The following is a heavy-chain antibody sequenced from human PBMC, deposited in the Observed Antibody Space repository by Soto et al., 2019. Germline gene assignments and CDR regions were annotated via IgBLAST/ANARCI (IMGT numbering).Heavy chain of an antibody. CDR3: AKDRRPNYYYGMDV. CDR2: ISYDGSNK. V-gene: IGHV3-30*18. D-gene: IGHD6-25*01. J-gene: IGHJ6*02. Sequence: QVQLVESGGGVVQPGSSLRLSCAASGFTFSSYAMHWVRQAPGKGLEWVAVISYDGSNKYYADSVKGRFTISRDNSKNTLYLQMNSLRAEDTAVYYCAKDRRPNYYYGMDVWGQGTTVTVSS. CDR1: GFTFSSYA.